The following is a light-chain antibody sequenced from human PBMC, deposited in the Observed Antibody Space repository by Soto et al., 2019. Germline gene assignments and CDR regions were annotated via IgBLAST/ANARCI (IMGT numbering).Light chain of an antibody. CDR3: AAWNDNLNGPSYV. V-gene: IGLV1-44*01. CDR1: SSNIGSNA. J-gene: IGLJ1*01. Sequence: QSVLTQPPSASGTPGQKVTISCSGSSSNIGSNAVNWYQQVPGTAPKLLIYSDDQRPSGVPDRFSGSKSGTSASLAIGGLQSEDEADYICAAWNDNLNGPSYVFGTGTKVTVL. CDR2: SDD.